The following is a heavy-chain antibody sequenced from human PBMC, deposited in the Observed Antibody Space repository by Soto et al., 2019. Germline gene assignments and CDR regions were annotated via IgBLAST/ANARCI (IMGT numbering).Heavy chain of an antibody. J-gene: IGHJ2*01. CDR2: ISGSGGST. CDR3: AKDLLGYCSSTSCSFYWYFDL. V-gene: IGHV3-23*01. CDR1: GFTFSSYA. D-gene: IGHD2-2*01. Sequence: EVQLLESGGGLVQPGGSLRLSCAASGFTFSSYAMSWVRQAPGKGLEWVSAISGSGGSTYYADSVKGRFTISGDNSKNTLYLQMNSLRAEDTAVYYCAKDLLGYCSSTSCSFYWYFDLWGRGTLVTVSS.